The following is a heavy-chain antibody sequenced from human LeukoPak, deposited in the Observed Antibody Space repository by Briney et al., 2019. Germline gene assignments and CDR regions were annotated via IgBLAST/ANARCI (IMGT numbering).Heavy chain of an antibody. Sequence: ASVKVSCKASGYTFTGYYMHWVRQAPGQGLEWMGWINPNSGGTNYAQKFQGWVTMTRDTSISTAYMELSRLRSDDTAVYYCARATMVRGPRPFDYWGKGTLVTVSS. CDR3: ARATMVRGPRPFDY. CDR2: INPNSGGT. J-gene: IGHJ4*02. CDR1: GYTFTGYY. D-gene: IGHD3-10*01. V-gene: IGHV1-2*04.